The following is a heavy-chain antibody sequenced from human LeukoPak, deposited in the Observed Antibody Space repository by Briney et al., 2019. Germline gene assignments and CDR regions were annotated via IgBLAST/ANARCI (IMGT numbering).Heavy chain of an antibody. CDR2: ISAYNGNT. CDR1: GYTFTNYA. V-gene: IGHV1-18*01. CDR3: ALRYNWNDGGQGWFDP. J-gene: IGHJ5*02. Sequence: GASVKVSCKASGYTFTNYARHWVRQAPGQRLEWMGWISAYNGNTNYAQKLQGRVTMTTDTSTSTAYMELRSLRSDDTAVYYCALRYNWNDGGQGWFDPWGQGTLVTVSS. D-gene: IGHD1-1*01.